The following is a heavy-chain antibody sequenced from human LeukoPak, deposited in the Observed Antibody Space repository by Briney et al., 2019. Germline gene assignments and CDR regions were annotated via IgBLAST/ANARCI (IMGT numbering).Heavy chain of an antibody. CDR2: ISGSGGST. Sequence: GGSLRLSCAASGFTFSSYAMSWVRQAPGKGLEWVSAISGSGGSTYYADSVKGRFTIPRDNSKNTLYLQMNSLRAEDTAVYYCAKSLLSHTVTTGYYFDYWGQGTLVTVSS. CDR1: GFTFSSYA. J-gene: IGHJ4*02. D-gene: IGHD4-17*01. CDR3: AKSLLSHTVTTGYYFDY. V-gene: IGHV3-23*01.